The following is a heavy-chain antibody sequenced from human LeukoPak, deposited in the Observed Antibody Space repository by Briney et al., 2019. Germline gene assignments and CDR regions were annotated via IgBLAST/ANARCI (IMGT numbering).Heavy chain of an antibody. Sequence: ASVNVSCQASLYTFIRYGIRWVHQAPGRGGAGVGWINGYNGNKNYAQKLQGRVTMTTDTSTGTDYMELRSLRSDDTAVYYCARQGIAAAGRFRDDAFDIWGQGTMVTVSS. J-gene: IGHJ3*02. D-gene: IGHD6-13*01. V-gene: IGHV1-18*01. CDR3: ARQGIAAAGRFRDDAFDI. CDR2: INGYNGNK. CDR1: LYTFIRYG.